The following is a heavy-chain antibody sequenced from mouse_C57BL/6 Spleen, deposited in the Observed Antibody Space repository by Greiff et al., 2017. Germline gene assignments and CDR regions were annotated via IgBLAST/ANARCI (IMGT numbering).Heavy chain of an antibody. CDR2: ISYDGSN. J-gene: IGHJ2*01. CDR3: ARGGIIRVSYSSDY. V-gene: IGHV3-6*01. CDR1: GYSITSGYY. D-gene: IGHD1-3*01. Sequence: ESGPGLVKPSQSLSLTCSVTGYSITSGYYWNWIRQFPGNKLEWMGYISYDGSNNYNPSLKNRISITRDTSKNQFFLKLNSVTTEDTATYYCARGGIIRVSYSSDYWGQGTTLTVSS.